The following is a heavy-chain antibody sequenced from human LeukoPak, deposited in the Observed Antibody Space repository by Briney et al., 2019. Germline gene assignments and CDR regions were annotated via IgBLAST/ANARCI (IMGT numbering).Heavy chain of an antibody. CDR2: INPNSGGT. CDR3: ASGAPRGYDDHWSFDY. J-gene: IGHJ4*02. V-gene: IGHV1-2*02. D-gene: IGHD2-8*02. Sequence: ASVKVSCKASGYTFTGYYMHWVRQAPGQGLEWMGWINPNSGGTDYAQKFQGRVTMTRDTSISTAYMELSRLRSDDTAVYYCASGAPRGYDDHWSFDYWGQGTLVTVSS. CDR1: GYTFTGYY.